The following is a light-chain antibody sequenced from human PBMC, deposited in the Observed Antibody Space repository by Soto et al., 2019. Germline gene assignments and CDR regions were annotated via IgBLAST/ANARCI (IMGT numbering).Light chain of an antibody. CDR1: QSVSSSY. CDR3: QQYGSSPYT. Sequence: EIVLTQSPGTLSLSPGERATLSCRASQSVSSSYLAWYQQKPGQAPRLIIYGASNRATGIPDRFIGSGSGTHFTLTISRLEPEDFAVYYCQQYGSSPYTFGQGTKLEIK. J-gene: IGKJ2*01. V-gene: IGKV3-20*01. CDR2: GAS.